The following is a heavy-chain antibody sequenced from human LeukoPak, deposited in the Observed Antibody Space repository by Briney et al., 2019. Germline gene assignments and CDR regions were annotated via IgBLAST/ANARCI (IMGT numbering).Heavy chain of an antibody. D-gene: IGHD6-13*01. V-gene: IGHV4-38-2*02. Sequence: SETLSLTCTVSGYPISSGYYWGWIRQPPGKGLECIGTMYHSGSTFYNPSLKSRVTISVDTSKNQFSLKLTSMTAADTAVYYCARGSYSSSWYYFDYWGQGTLVTVSS. CDR1: GYPISSGYY. J-gene: IGHJ4*02. CDR3: ARGSYSSSWYYFDY. CDR2: MYHSGST.